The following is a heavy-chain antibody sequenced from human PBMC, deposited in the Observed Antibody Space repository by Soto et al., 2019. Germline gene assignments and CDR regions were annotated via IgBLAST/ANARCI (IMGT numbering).Heavy chain of an antibody. CDR2: INAGNGNT. J-gene: IGHJ1*01. CDR1: GYTFTSYA. Sequence: ASVKVSCKASGYTFTSYAMHWVRQAPGQRLEWMGWINAGNGNTKYSQKFQGRVTITRDTSASTAYMELSSLRSEDTAVYYCAKTLIPVVGKNNFYSWGKNTPVPISS. V-gene: IGHV1-3*01. D-gene: IGHD2-21*01. CDR3: AKTLIPVVGKNNFYS.